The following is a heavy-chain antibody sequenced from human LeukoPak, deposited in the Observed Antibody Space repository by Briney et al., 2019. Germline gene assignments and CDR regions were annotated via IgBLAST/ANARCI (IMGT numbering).Heavy chain of an antibody. CDR1: GFTFSSYA. V-gene: IGHV3-23*01. CDR3: AKCITMVRGVMPYYYGMDV. CDR2: ISGSGGST. D-gene: IGHD3-10*01. J-gene: IGHJ6*02. Sequence: GGSLRLSCAASGFTFSSYAMSWVRQAPGEGLEWVSAISGSGGSTYYADSVKGRFTISRDNSKNTLYLQMNSLRAEDTAVYYCAKCITMVRGVMPYYYGMDVWGQGTTVTVSS.